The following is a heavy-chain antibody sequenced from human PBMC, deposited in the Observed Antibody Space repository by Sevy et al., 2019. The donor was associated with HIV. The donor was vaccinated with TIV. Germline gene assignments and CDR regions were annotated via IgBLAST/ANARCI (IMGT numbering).Heavy chain of an antibody. J-gene: IGHJ4*02. CDR1: GFTFSFYS. CDR2: ISGTTTYI. D-gene: IGHD2-15*01. V-gene: IGHV3-21*01. CDR3: TRNTGGDCSVGGCYKLVDY. Sequence: GGSLRLSCAASGFTFSFYSMNWVRQAPGKALEWVSSISGTTTYIYYADSVKGRFTISRDNAKNSLYLQMNSLRAEDTAVYYCTRNTGGDCSVGGCYKLVDYWGQGTLVTVSS.